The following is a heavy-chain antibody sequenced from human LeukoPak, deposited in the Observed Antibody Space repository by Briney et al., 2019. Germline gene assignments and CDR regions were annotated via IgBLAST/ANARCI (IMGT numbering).Heavy chain of an antibody. CDR1: GFTFSSYW. J-gene: IGHJ4*02. CDR3: ARDMGLYYYDSSSNFDY. Sequence: PGGSLRLSCAASGFTFSSYWMNWVRQAPGKGLEWVANIKQDGSEKYYVDSVKGRFTISRDNAKNSLYLQMNSLRAEDTAVYYCARDMGLYYYDSSSNFDYWGQGTLVTVSS. V-gene: IGHV3-7*01. D-gene: IGHD3-22*01. CDR2: IKQDGSEK.